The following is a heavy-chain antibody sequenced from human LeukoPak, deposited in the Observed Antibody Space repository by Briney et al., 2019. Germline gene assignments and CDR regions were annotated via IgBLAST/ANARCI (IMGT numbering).Heavy chain of an antibody. CDR1: GGTFSSYA. CDR2: IIPIFGTA. J-gene: IGHJ4*02. V-gene: IGHV1-69*05. CDR3: ARETAGDYLPGH. Sequence: SVKVSCKASGGTFSSYAISWVRQAPGQGLEWMGRIIPIFGTANYAQKFQGRVTITTDESTSTAYMELSSLRSEDTAVYYCARETAGDYLPGHWGQGTLVTVSS. D-gene: IGHD4-17*01.